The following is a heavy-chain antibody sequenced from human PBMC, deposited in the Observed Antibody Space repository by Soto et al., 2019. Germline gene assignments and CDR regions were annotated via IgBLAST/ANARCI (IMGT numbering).Heavy chain of an antibody. CDR1: GGSISSGGYS. J-gene: IGHJ5*02. Sequence: SETLSLTCAVSGGSISSGGYSWGWIRQPPGKGLEWIGYIYHSGSTYYNPSLKSRVTISVDRSRNQFSLKLSSVTAADTAVYYCATQEVGGSYVYTFDPWGQGTLVTVSS. CDR2: IYHSGST. V-gene: IGHV4-30-2*01. CDR3: ATQEVGGSYVYTFDP. D-gene: IGHD1-26*01.